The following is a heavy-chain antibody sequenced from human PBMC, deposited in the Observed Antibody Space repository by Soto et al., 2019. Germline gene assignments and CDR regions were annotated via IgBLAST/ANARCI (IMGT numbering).Heavy chain of an antibody. V-gene: IGHV3-72*01. Sequence: EVQLVESGGGLVQPGGSQRLSCAASGFTFIDHYMDWFRQPPGKGLEWVGRIRNKANSYTTDYAASVKGRFTISRDDSKDSLYLQMNSLKTEDTAIYYCARDSGKGAYFDYWGHGTLATVSS. CDR3: ARDSGKGAYFDY. D-gene: IGHD1-26*01. CDR1: GFTFIDHY. J-gene: IGHJ4*01. CDR2: IRNKANSYTT.